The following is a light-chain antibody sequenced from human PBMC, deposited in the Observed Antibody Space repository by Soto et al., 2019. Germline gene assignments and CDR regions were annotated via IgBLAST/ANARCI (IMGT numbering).Light chain of an antibody. CDR2: AAS. CDR1: QSIDSSY. V-gene: IGKV3-20*01. Sequence: EIVLTQSPGTLSLAPGERVTLSCRASQSIDSSYLAWYQQKPGQAPRLLVFAASNRDTGIPDRFSGSGPGTDFTLTITTLEPEDFAVYYCQQYGRSPLAFGGGTRVEIK. CDR3: QQYGRSPLA. J-gene: IGKJ4*01.